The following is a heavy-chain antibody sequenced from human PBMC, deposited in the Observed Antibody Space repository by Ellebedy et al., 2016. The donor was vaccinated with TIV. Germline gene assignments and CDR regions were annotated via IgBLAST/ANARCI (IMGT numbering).Heavy chain of an antibody. CDR1: GYTFTNYG. Sequence: AASVKVSCKASGYTFTNYGISWVRPAPGQGLEWMGWIRAYNPNRKYAQKLQGRVTMTTDTSTSTAYMELRSLRYDDTAGYYCVTRQHNGVTYWGQGTRVTVSS. CDR2: IRAYNPNR. CDR3: VTRQHNGVTY. V-gene: IGHV1-18*01. D-gene: IGHD1-1*01. J-gene: IGHJ4*02.